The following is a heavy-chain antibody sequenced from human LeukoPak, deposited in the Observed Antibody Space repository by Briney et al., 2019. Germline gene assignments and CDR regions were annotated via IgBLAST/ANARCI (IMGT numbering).Heavy chain of an antibody. J-gene: IGHJ4*02. Sequence: GESLKISCKGSGYIFTSYWIAWVRQQSGKGLECLGIIDPRDSDTRYSPSFQGQVTISADRSISTAYLQWGSLKASDTAVYYCARHNNWGFDYWGQGALVTVSS. CDR2: IDPRDSDT. CDR1: GYIFTSYW. D-gene: IGHD7-27*01. CDR3: ARHNNWGFDY. V-gene: IGHV5-51*01.